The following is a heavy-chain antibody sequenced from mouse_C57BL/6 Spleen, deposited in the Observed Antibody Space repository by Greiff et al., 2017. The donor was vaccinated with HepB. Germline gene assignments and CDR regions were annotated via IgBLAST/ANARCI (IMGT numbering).Heavy chain of an antibody. J-gene: IGHJ2*01. Sequence: VKLMESDAELVKPGASVKISCKVSGYTFTDHTIHWMKQRPEQGLEWIGYIYPRDGSTKYNEKFKGKATLTADKSSSTAYMQLNSLTSEDSAVYFCAREGYSVGYYFDYWGQGTTLTVSS. V-gene: IGHV1-78*01. D-gene: IGHD2-12*01. CDR3: AREGYSVGYYFDY. CDR1: GYTFTDHT. CDR2: IYPRDGST.